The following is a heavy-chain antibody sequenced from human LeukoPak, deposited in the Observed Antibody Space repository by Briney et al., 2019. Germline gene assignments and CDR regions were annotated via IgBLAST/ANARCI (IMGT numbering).Heavy chain of an antibody. D-gene: IGHD4-11*01. V-gene: IGHV4-38-2*01. Sequence: SETLSLTCAVSGYSISSGYYWGWIRQPPGKGLEWIGSIYHSGSTYYNPSLKSRVTISVDTSKNQFSLKLSSVTAADTTVYYCARQLTVGGDAFDIWGQGTMVTVSS. CDR2: IYHSGST. CDR3: ARQLTVGGDAFDI. J-gene: IGHJ3*02. CDR1: GYSISSGYY.